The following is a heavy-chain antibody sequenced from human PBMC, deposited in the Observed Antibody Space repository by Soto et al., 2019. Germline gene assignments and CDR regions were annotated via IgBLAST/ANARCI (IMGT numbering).Heavy chain of an antibody. Sequence: TGGSLRLSCAVSGFTFSSYAMSWVHQAPGKGPEWVSAISGSGGSIFYADSVKGRFTISRDTSKNTLYLQMNSLRAEDTAVYYCAKGDTTMITDYYAMDVWGQGTTVTVSS. CDR2: ISGSGGSI. V-gene: IGHV3-23*01. J-gene: IGHJ6*02. CDR3: AKGDTTMITDYYAMDV. CDR1: GFTFSSYA. D-gene: IGHD5-18*01.